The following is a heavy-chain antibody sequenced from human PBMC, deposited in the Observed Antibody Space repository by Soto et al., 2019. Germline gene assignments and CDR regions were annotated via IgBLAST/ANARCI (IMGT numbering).Heavy chain of an antibody. Sequence: PSETLSLTCTVSGGSISDDSYWSWIRQTPGKGLEWIGYIYHTGDTYYNPSLRSRVSISVDKSKSQFSLKLISVTAADTAVYFCARDEYQLLSSVSWFDSWCQGTLVTVSS. CDR2: IYHTGDT. D-gene: IGHD2-2*01. CDR1: GGSISDDSY. V-gene: IGHV4-30-4*01. J-gene: IGHJ5*01. CDR3: ARDEYQLLSSVSWFDS.